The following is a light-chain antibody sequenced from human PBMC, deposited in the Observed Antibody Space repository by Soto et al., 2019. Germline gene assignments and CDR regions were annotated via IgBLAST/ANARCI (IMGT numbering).Light chain of an antibody. CDR1: QSISPW. Sequence: DIQMTQSPSTLSASVGDRVTITCRASQSISPWLAWYQQKPGQAHKLLIQKASSLESGVPSRFSGSGSGTDFTLTISGLQPDHFATYYRQHYNSGTCFGPRTRLEIK. CDR2: KAS. CDR3: QHYNSGTC. J-gene: IGKJ2*03. V-gene: IGKV1-5*03.